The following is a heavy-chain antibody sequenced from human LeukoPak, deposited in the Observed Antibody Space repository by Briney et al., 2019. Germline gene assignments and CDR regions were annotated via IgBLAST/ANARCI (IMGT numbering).Heavy chain of an antibody. Sequence: GGPLRLSCAASGFTSSSYAMHWVRQAPGKGLEYVSAISSKGGSTYYANSVKGRFTISRDNSKNTLYLQMGSLRAEDMAVYYCARAHRVATYSSSWYYYFDYWGQGTLVTVST. D-gene: IGHD6-13*01. J-gene: IGHJ4*02. V-gene: IGHV3-64*01. CDR1: GFTSSSYA. CDR2: ISSKGGST. CDR3: ARAHRVATYSSSWYYYFDY.